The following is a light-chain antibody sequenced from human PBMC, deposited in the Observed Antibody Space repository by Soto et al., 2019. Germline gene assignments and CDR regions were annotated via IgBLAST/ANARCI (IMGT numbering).Light chain of an antibody. CDR3: QQYGGSPQT. Sequence: EIVLTQSPGTLALSPGEGATLSCRASQSVSKYLAWYQQKPGQAPRLLIYGASSRATGIPDSFSGSGSGTYFTLTISRLEPEDFAVYYCQQYGGSPQTFGQGTKVDIK. CDR2: GAS. J-gene: IGKJ1*01. V-gene: IGKV3-20*01. CDR1: QSVSKY.